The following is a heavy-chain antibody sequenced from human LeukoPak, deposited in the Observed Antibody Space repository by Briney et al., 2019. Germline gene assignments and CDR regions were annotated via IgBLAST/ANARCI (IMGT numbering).Heavy chain of an antibody. CDR3: AKGRRDGYNFEYYFDY. CDR2: ISGSGGST. V-gene: IGHV3-23*01. J-gene: IGHJ4*02. CDR1: GGTFSSYG. Sequence: ASVKVSCKASGGTFSSYGMSWVRQAPGKGLEWVSAISGSGGSTYYADSVKGRFTISRDNSKNTLYLQMNSLRAEDTAVYYCAKGRRDGYNFEYYFDYWGQGTLVTVSS. D-gene: IGHD5-24*01.